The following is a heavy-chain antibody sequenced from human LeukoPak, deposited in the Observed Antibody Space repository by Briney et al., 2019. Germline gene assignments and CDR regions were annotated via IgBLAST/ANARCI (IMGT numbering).Heavy chain of an antibody. CDR1: GFTVSSTY. J-gene: IGHJ4*02. V-gene: IGHV3-23*01. D-gene: IGHD1-26*01. CDR3: DGDSGSYYLGY. CDR2: ISGSGGST. Sequence: GGSLRLSCAASGFTVSSTYMNWVRQAPGKGLEWVSGISGSGGSTFYADSVKGRFTISRDNSKNTLYLQMNSLRAEDTAVYYCDGDSGSYYLGYWGQGTLVTVSS.